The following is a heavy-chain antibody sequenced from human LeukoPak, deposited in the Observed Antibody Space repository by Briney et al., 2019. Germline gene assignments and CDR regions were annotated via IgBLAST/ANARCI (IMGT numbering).Heavy chain of an antibody. CDR1: GFSFSSYS. CDR3: ARGEQLVLGD. Sequence: PGGSLRLSCAASGFSFSSYSMNCVRQAPGKGLEWVASISSSSSYIYYADSVKGRFTISRDNAKNSLYLQMNSLRAEDTAVYYCARGEQLVLGDWGQGTLVTVSS. D-gene: IGHD6-13*01. V-gene: IGHV3-21*01. CDR2: ISSSSSYI. J-gene: IGHJ4*02.